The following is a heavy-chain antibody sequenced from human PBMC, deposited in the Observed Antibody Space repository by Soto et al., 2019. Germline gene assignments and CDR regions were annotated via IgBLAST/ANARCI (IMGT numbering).Heavy chain of an antibody. J-gene: IGHJ2*01. CDR1: GFSVSDNY. D-gene: IGHD2-15*01. CDR2: IYRGGTI. Sequence: EVRLVESGGGLIQPGGSLTVSCAASGFSVSDNYMSWVRQPPGKGLEWVSVIYRGGTIFYADSVKGRFIISRDSSKNTMYLQRNTLRGEDTATYYCARVSCSGGGGYPDWYFDLWGRGTLSLSP. CDR3: ARVSCSGGGGYPDWYFDL. V-gene: IGHV3-53*01.